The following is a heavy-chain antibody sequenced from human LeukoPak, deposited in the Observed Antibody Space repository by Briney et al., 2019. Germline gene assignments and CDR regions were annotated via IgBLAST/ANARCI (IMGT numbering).Heavy chain of an antibody. D-gene: IGHD6-19*01. CDR2: IYYSGST. V-gene: IGHV4-59*01. CDR3: ARDKGSSGWYPNWFDP. Sequence: SETLSLTCTVSGGSISSYYWSWLRQPPGKGLEWIGYIYYSGSTNYNPSLESRVTISVDTSKNQFSLKLSSVTAADTAVYYCARDKGSSGWYPNWFDPWGQGTLVTVSS. CDR1: GGSISSYY. J-gene: IGHJ5*02.